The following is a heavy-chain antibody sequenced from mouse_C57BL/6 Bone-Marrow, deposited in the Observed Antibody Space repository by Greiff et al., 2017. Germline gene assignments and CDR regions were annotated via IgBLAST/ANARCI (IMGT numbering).Heavy chain of an antibody. CDR1: GYTFTSYW. V-gene: IGHV1-50*01. Sequence: QVQLQQPGAELVKPGASVKLSCKASGYTFTSYWLQWVKQRPGQGLEWIGEIDPSDSYTNYNQKFKGKATLTVDTSSSTAYMQLSSLTSEDSAVYYCARANWDVDYWGQGTTRTVSS. CDR3: ARANWDVDY. J-gene: IGHJ2*01. D-gene: IGHD4-1*01. CDR2: IDPSDSYT.